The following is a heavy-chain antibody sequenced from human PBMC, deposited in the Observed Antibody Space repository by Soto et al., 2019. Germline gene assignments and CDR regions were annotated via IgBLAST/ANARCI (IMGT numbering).Heavy chain of an antibody. CDR1: GFTFSGSA. J-gene: IGHJ4*02. V-gene: IGHV3-73*01. CDR3: TRQALYSSGWSLFDY. D-gene: IGHD6-19*01. Sequence: GGSLRLSCAASGFTFSGSAMHWVRQASGKGLEWVGRIRSKANSYATAYAASVKGRFTISRDDSKNTAYLQMNSLKTEDTAVYYCTRQALYSSGWSLFDYWGQGTLVTVSS. CDR2: IRSKANSYAT.